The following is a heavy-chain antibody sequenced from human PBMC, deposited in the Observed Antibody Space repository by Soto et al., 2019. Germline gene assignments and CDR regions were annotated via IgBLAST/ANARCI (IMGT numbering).Heavy chain of an antibody. Sequence: ASVKVSCKASGYTFTRYNVHWVRQAPGQGLEWMAIINPSGGTTHYVQKFEDRVTLTTDTSTSTVYMELSSLRSDDTAVYYCARVRGGGSEYFFDYWGQGTLVTVSS. D-gene: IGHD2-15*01. CDR1: GYTFTRYN. CDR3: ARVRGGGSEYFFDY. CDR2: INPSGGTT. J-gene: IGHJ4*02. V-gene: IGHV1-46*01.